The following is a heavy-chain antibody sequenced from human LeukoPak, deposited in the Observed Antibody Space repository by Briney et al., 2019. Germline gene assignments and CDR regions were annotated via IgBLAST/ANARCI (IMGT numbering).Heavy chain of an antibody. CDR2: IYSGGST. V-gene: IGHV3-66*01. CDR3: ASTVTLDAFDI. D-gene: IGHD4-17*01. Sequence: GGSLRLSCAASGFTVSSNYMGWVRQAPGKGLEWVSVIYSGGSTYYADSVKGRFTISRDNSKNTLYLQMNSLRAEDTAVYYCASTVTLDAFDIWGQGTMVTVSS. J-gene: IGHJ3*02. CDR1: GFTVSSNY.